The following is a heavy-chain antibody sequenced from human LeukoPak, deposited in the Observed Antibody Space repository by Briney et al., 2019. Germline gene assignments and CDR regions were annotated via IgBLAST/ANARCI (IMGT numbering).Heavy chain of an antibody. CDR2: ISGSGGST. J-gene: IGHJ4*02. CDR1: GFTFSSYA. V-gene: IGHV3-23*01. CDR3: AKNGGSQCYSHLDS. Sequence: PGGSLRLSCVASGFTFSSYAMTWVRQTPGKGLEWVSVISGSGGSTFYADSVEGRFTISRDNSKNTLYLQMNSLRAEDTAVYYCAKNGGSQCYSHLDSWGQGTLVTVSS. D-gene: IGHD2-15*01.